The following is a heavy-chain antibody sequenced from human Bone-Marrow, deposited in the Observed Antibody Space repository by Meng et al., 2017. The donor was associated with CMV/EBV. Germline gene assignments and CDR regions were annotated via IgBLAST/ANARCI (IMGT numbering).Heavy chain of an antibody. J-gene: IGHJ4*02. CDR3: ARDHDFWSGL. V-gene: IGHV3-74*01. CDR1: GFTFNSYW. CDR2: INSDGSRT. D-gene: IGHD3-3*01. Sequence: GESLKISCAASGFTFNSYWMHWVRQAPGKGLVWVSRINSDGSRTDYADSVKGRFTISRDNAKNTLYLQMNSLRAEDTAIYYCARDHDFWSGLWGQGTLVTVSS.